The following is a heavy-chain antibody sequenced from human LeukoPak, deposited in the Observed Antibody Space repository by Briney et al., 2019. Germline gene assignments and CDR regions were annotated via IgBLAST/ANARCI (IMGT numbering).Heavy chain of an antibody. V-gene: IGHV1-46*01. CDR2: INPRGGST. J-gene: IGHJ4*02. CDR1: GYTFTSYY. Sequence: ASVKVSCKASGYTFTSYYMHWVRQAPGQGLEWMEIINPRGGSTSYAQKFHGRVTMTRDTSTSTVYMELRSLRSEDTAVYYCARVAWEGSDCGGDCYAFDYWGQRTLVTVSS. D-gene: IGHD2-21*02. CDR3: ARVAWEGSDCGGDCYAFDY.